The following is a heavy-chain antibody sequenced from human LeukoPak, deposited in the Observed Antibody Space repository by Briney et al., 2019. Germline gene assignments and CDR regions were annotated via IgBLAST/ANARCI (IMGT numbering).Heavy chain of an antibody. V-gene: IGHV4-30-2*01. CDR1: GGSISSGGYS. Sequence: PSETLSLTCTVSGGSISSGGYSWSWIRQPSGKGLEWIGYIYHSGSTYYNPSLKSRVTISVDRSKNQFSLKLSSVTAADTAVYYCASFYYYDSSGDAFDIWGQGTMVTVSS. CDR3: ASFYYYDSSGDAFDI. D-gene: IGHD3-22*01. CDR2: IYHSGST. J-gene: IGHJ3*02.